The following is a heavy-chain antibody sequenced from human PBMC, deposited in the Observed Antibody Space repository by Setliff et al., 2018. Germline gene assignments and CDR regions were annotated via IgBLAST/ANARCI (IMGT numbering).Heavy chain of an antibody. CDR1: GGSFSGHH. V-gene: IGHV4-34*01. CDR3: ARGDYYDSSAYSPDTFDI. J-gene: IGHJ3*02. D-gene: IGHD3-22*01. Sequence: SETLSLTCAVYGGSFSGHHWCWIRQPPWKGLEWIGEINHSGSANYNPSLKSRVTISLDTSKNQFSLKLSSVTAADTAAYYCARGDYYDSSAYSPDTFDIWGQGTMVTVSS. CDR2: INHSGSA.